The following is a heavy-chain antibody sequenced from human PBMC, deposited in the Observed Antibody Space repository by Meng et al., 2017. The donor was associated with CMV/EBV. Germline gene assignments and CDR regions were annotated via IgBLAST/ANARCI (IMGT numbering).Heavy chain of an antibody. Sequence: ETLSLTCAASGFTFSSYSMNWVRQAPGKGLEWVSSITSSSSYIYYADSVKGRFTISRDNAKNSLYLQMSSLRAEDTAVYYCARDRLIVEVPAAIRDNWFDPWSQGTLVTVSS. V-gene: IGHV3-21*01. CDR1: GFTFSSYS. CDR2: ITSSSSYI. D-gene: IGHD2-2*02. J-gene: IGHJ5*02. CDR3: ARDRLIVEVPAAIRDNWFDP.